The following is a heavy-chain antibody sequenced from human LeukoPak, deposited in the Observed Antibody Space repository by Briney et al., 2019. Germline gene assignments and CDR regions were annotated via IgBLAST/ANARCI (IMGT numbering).Heavy chain of an antibody. CDR1: GFTFSSYS. J-gene: IGHJ4*02. Sequence: GGSLRLSCAASGFTFSSYSMNWVRQAPGKGLEWVSSISSSGSYIYYADSVKGRFTISRDNAKNSLSLQMNSLRAEDTAVYYCASAPGYYDSSGYYQTLFDYWGQGTLVTVSS. CDR2: ISSSGSYI. CDR3: ASAPGYYDSSGYYQTLFDY. V-gene: IGHV3-21*01. D-gene: IGHD3-22*01.